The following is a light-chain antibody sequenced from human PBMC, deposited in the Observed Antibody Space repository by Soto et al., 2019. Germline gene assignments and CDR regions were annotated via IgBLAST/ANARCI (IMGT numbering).Light chain of an antibody. Sequence: EIVMTQSPATLSVSPGERVTLSCRASQSVSSNLAWYQQKPGQAPRLLIYGASTRATGIPVRFSGSGSGTEFTLTISSLQSEDFATYYCQQYDSYWTFGPGTKVDIK. CDR3: QQYDSYWT. J-gene: IGKJ1*01. V-gene: IGKV3-15*01. CDR2: GAS. CDR1: QSVSSN.